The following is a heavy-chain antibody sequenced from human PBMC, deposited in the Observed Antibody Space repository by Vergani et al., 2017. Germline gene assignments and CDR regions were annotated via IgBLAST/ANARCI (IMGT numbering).Heavy chain of an antibody. D-gene: IGHD4/OR15-4a*01. V-gene: IGHV3-21*04. CDR1: GFTFSSYS. Sequence: VQLVQSGGGLVKPGGSLRLSCAASGFTFSSYSMNWVRQAPGKGLEWVSSISSSSSYIYYADSVKGRFTISRDNAKNSLYLQMNSLRAEDTAVYYCARSENFVSYGAYYYYGMDVWGQGTTVTVSS. CDR2: ISSSSSYI. J-gene: IGHJ6*02. CDR3: ARSENFVSYGAYYYYGMDV.